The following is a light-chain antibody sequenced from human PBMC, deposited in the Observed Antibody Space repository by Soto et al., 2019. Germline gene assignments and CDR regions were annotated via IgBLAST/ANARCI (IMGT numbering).Light chain of an antibody. V-gene: IGKV3-15*01. CDR2: GAS. Sequence: IVMTQSPATLSVSPGERATLSCRASQSVSSNLAWYQQKPGQAPRLLIYGASTRATGIPARFSGSGSGTEFTLTISSLQSEDFAVYHCQKYNNWPPETFGQGIKVDIX. CDR1: QSVSSN. J-gene: IGKJ1*01. CDR3: QKYNNWPPET.